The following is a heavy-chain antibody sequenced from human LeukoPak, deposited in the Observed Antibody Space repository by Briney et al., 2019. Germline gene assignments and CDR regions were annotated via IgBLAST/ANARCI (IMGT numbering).Heavy chain of an antibody. V-gene: IGHV1-69*05. CDR3: AGGPYDSSHFDY. J-gene: IGHJ4*02. CDR1: GGTFSSYA. CDR2: IIPIFGTA. Sequence: GSSVKVSCKASGGTFSSYAISWVRQAPGQGLEWMGRIIPIFGTANYAQKFQGRVTITTDESTSTAYMELSSLRSVDTAVYYCAGGPYDSSHFDYWGQGTLVTVSS. D-gene: IGHD3-22*01.